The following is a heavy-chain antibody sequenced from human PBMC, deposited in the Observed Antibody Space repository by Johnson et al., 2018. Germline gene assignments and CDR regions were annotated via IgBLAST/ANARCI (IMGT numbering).Heavy chain of an antibody. V-gene: IGHV3-33*08. CDR1: GFTFSSYA. CDR3: ARDRGLGAWDSSGEHNWFDP. Sequence: QVQLVESGGGVVQPGRSLRLSCAASGFTFSSYAMHWVRQAPGKGLEWVAVIWYDGSNKYYADSVKGRFTISRDNSKNTLYLQMNSLGAEDTAVYYCARDRGLGAWDSSGEHNWFDPWGQGTMVTVSS. CDR2: IWYDGSNK. J-gene: IGHJ5*02. D-gene: IGHD3-22*01.